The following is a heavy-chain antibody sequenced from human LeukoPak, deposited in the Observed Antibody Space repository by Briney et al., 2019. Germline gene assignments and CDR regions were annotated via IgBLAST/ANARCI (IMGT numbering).Heavy chain of an antibody. CDR3: AKEASSYSSWYYSDAFDF. D-gene: IGHD6-13*01. V-gene: IGHV3-23*01. CDR2: IIGRSGGT. CDR1: GFTFSSYA. J-gene: IGHJ3*01. Sequence: GGALRLSCVASGFTFSSYAMSWVRQAPGKGLEWVSAIIGRSGGTYYPDPVKGRLTISRDNFRNTLYLQMNSLRAEDTAIFYCAKEASSYSSWYYSDAFDFWGRGTMVTVSS.